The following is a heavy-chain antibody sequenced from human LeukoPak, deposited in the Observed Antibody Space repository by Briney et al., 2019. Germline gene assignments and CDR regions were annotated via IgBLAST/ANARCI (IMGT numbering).Heavy chain of an antibody. CDR1: GYTFTSYY. CDR2: FDPEDGET. V-gene: IGHV1-24*01. J-gene: IGHJ4*02. D-gene: IGHD3-22*01. CDR3: ATGVDSSGYIYFDY. Sequence: ASVKVSCKASGYTFTSYYMHWVRQAPGKGLEWMGGFDPEDGETIYAQKFQGRVTMTEDTSTDTAYMELSSLRSEDTAVYYCATGVDSSGYIYFDYWGQGTLVTVSS.